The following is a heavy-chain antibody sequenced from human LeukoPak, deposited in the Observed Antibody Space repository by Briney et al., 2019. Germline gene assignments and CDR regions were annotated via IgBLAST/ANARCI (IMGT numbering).Heavy chain of an antibody. CDR3: ARDTCGCGSGWHLYWYFDL. Sequence: GGSLRLSCAASGFTFSDYAMHWVRQAPGKELEYVSAISSNGGSIHYANSVKGRFTISRENSKTTLYLQMDSLRAEDMAVYYCARDTCGCGSGWHLYWYFDLWGRGTLVTVSS. CDR2: ISSNGGSI. D-gene: IGHD6-19*01. J-gene: IGHJ2*01. CDR1: GFTFSDYA. V-gene: IGHV3-64*01.